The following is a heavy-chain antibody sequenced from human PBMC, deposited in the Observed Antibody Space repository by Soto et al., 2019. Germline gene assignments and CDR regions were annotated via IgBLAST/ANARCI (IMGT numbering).Heavy chain of an antibody. CDR3: ARDRASSGGNTFDV. V-gene: IGHV1-2*02. CDR2: INPNSGGT. Sequence: GASVKVSCKASGYTFTGYYIHWMRQAPGQGLEWMGWINPNSGGTNYAQNFQGRLTMTRDTSISTTYMELSRLTSDDTVVYYCARDRASSGGNTFDVWGQGTMVTVSS. CDR1: GYTFTGYY. D-gene: IGHD3-16*01. J-gene: IGHJ3*01.